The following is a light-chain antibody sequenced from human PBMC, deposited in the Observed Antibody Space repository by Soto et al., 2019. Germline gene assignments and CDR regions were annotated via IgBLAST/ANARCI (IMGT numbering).Light chain of an antibody. Sequence: QSALTQPASVSGSPGQSITISCTGTSSDVGGYNYVSWYQQHPGKAPKLMIYEVSNRPSGVSNRFSGSKSGNTASLTISGLQAEDEADYYCSSYTSSIPYVFGTATKLTVL. J-gene: IGLJ1*01. CDR2: EVS. V-gene: IGLV2-14*01. CDR1: SSDVGGYNY. CDR3: SSYTSSIPYV.